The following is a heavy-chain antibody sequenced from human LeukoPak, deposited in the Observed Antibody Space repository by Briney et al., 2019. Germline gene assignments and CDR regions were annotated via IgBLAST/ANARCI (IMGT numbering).Heavy chain of an antibody. Sequence: ASVKVSCKTSGYTFTSYYLHWVRQAPGQGLEWMGIINPSGGSTSYAQKFQGRVTMTRNTSISTAYMELSSLRSEDTAVYYCARGLTMIVAHSRNWFDPWGQGTLVTVSS. V-gene: IGHV1-46*01. CDR1: GYTFTSYY. CDR3: ARGLTMIVAHSRNWFDP. D-gene: IGHD3-22*01. CDR2: INPSGGST. J-gene: IGHJ5*02.